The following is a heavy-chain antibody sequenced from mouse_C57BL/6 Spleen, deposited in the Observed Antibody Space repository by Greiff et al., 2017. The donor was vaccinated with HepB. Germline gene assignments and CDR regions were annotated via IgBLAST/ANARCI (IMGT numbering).Heavy chain of an antibody. J-gene: IGHJ1*03. CDR2: ISSGGDYI. V-gene: IGHV5-9-1*02. D-gene: IGHD1-1*01. Sequence: EVKLMESGEGLVKPGGSLKLSCAASGFTFSSYAMSWVRQTPEKRLEWVAYISSGGDYIYYADTVKGRFTISRDNARNTLYLQMRSLKSEDTAMYYCTSLYYYGSTWYFDVWGTGTTVTVSS. CDR1: GFTFSSYA. CDR3: TSLYYYGSTWYFDV.